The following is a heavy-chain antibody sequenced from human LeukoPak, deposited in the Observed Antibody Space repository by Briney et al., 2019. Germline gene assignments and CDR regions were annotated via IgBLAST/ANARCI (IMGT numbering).Heavy chain of an antibody. V-gene: IGHV3-53*01. Sequence: GGSLRLSCAASGFTVSSSYMSWVRQAPGKGREWVSLIYSGGSTYYADSVKGRFTISRDNSKNTLYLQMNSLIPEDTAVYYCAKGYNYAYEYWGQGTLVTVSS. J-gene: IGHJ4*02. D-gene: IGHD5-18*01. CDR3: AKGYNYAYEY. CDR2: IYSGGST. CDR1: GFTVSSSY.